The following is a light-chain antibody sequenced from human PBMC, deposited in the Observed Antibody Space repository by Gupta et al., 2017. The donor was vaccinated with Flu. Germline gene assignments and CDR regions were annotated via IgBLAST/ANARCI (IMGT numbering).Light chain of an antibody. V-gene: IGKV1-17*01. CDR2: AAS. CDR1: HGIRND. Sequence: VGGRVTMISLASHGIRNDLGWYQQKPGKAPRRLIYAASSLQRGVPSIFSGGGSGTEFTLTISSLQPEDLAVYYCRQQVNTPITFGQGTLV. CDR3: RQQVNTPIT. J-gene: IGKJ5*01.